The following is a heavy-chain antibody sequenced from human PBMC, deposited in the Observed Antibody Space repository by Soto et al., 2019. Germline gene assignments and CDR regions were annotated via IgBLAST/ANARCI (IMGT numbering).Heavy chain of an antibody. J-gene: IGHJ5*02. CDR2: IYYSGST. CDR1: GGSISSSSYY. CDR3: ERRGIAAPGSSYICFDP. Sequence: PSETLSLTCTVSGGSISSSSYYWGWIRQPPGRGLEWIGSIYYSGSTYYNPSLKSRVTISVGTSKNQFSLKLSSVTAADTSVYYCERRGIAAPGSSYICFDPCGQGTLLKVSP. V-gene: IGHV4-39*01. D-gene: IGHD6-13*01.